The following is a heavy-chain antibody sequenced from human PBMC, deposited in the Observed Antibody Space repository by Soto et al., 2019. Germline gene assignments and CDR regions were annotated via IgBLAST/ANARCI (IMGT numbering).Heavy chain of an antibody. D-gene: IGHD2-8*02. Sequence: QITLKESGPTLVKPTQTLTLTCTLSGFSVTTSGVGVGRIRQPPGKALEWLALIYWDDDKRYSPSLKTRLTITKDTSKNQVVLTMTNIDPVDTATYYCAHRRNGGSTVDNKPYDFWGQGTLVTVSS. V-gene: IGHV2-5*02. CDR2: IYWDDDK. CDR3: AHRRNGGSTVDNKPYDF. CDR1: GFSVTTSGVG. J-gene: IGHJ4*02.